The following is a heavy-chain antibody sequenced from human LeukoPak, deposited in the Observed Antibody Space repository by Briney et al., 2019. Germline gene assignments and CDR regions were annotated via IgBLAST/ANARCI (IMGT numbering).Heavy chain of an antibody. V-gene: IGHV3-23*01. CDR2: ISGSGGST. CDR3: ACITMIVVVTDY. D-gene: IGHD3-22*01. Sequence: PGGSLRLSCAASGFTFSSYAMSWVRQAPGKGLEWVSAISGSGGSTYYADSVKGRFTISRDNSKNTLYLQMNSLRAEDTAVYYCACITMIVVVTDYWGQGTLVTVSS. J-gene: IGHJ4*02. CDR1: GFTFSSYA.